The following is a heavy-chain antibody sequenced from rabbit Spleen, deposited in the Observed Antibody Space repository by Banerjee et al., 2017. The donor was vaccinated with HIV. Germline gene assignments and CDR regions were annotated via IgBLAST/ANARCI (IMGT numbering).Heavy chain of an antibody. CDR3: ARDLVGVIGWNFGW. D-gene: IGHD4-1*01. CDR1: GFSFSNKSV. CDR2: INAITGKA. V-gene: IGHV1S45*01. J-gene: IGHJ3*01. Sequence: QEQLVVSGGGLVQPGGSLKLSCTASGFSFSNKSVMCWARQAPGKGLEWIACINAITGKAVYASWAKGRFTISRTSSTTVTLRMTSLTAADRATYFCARDLVGVIGWNFGWWGQGTLVTVS.